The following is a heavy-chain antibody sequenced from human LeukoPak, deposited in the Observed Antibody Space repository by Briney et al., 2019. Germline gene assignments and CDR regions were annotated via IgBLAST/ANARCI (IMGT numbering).Heavy chain of an antibody. CDR2: IYYSGST. CDR3: ARGRGESPYFDY. CDR1: GGSISSYY. D-gene: IGHD3-10*01. V-gene: IGHV4-59*08. Sequence: SETLSLTCTVSGGSISSYYWSWIRQPPGKGLEWIGYIYYSGSTNYNPSLKSRVTISVDTSKNQFSLKLSSVTAADTAVYYCARGRGESPYFDYWGQGTLVTVSS. J-gene: IGHJ4*02.